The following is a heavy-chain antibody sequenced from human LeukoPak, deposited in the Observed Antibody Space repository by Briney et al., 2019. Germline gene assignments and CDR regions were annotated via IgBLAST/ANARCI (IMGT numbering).Heavy chain of an antibody. J-gene: IGHJ4*02. Sequence: PGGSLRLSCAASGFTFSSYEMNWVRQAPGKGLEWVSYISSSGSTIYYADSVKGRFTISRDNAKNALYLQMDSLRAEDTAVYYCARDHSSGRYFDFWGQGTLVTVSS. D-gene: IGHD3-22*01. CDR3: ARDHSSGRYFDF. V-gene: IGHV3-48*03. CDR2: ISSSGSTI. CDR1: GFTFSSYE.